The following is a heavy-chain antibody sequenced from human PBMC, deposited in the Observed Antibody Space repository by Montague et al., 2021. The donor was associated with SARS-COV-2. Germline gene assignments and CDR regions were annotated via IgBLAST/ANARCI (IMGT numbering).Heavy chain of an antibody. V-gene: IGHV4-59*01. J-gene: IGHJ3*02. CDR2: IYDGGAV. Sequence: SETLSLTCTVSGXSITGYYWSWLRRSPGKGLEWIAYIYDGGAVNYNPSLGSRVTISTDTSKNQLSLKVNSVTAADTAVYYCVRDHPYGGPRGAYDIWGQGTVVTVSS. CDR3: VRDHPYGGPRGAYDI. D-gene: IGHD4-23*01. CDR1: GXSITGYY.